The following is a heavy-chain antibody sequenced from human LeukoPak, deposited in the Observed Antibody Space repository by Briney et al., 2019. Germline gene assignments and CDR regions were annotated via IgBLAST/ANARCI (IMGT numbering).Heavy chain of an antibody. CDR3: ARGGTVDIVVVPENY. D-gene: IGHD2-2*01. Sequence: ASVKVSCKASGYTFTGFYMHWVRQPPGQGLEWMGRIDPNSGGTNYAQKFQGRVTMTRDTSISAAYMELTRLRSDDTAVYYCARGGTVDIVVVPENYWGQGTLVTVSS. CDR2: IDPNSGGT. J-gene: IGHJ4*02. CDR1: GYTFTGFY. V-gene: IGHV1-2*02.